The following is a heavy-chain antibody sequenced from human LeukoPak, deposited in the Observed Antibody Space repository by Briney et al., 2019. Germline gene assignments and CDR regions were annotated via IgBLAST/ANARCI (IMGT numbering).Heavy chain of an antibody. J-gene: IGHJ5*02. D-gene: IGHD5-18*01. CDR2: ISGSGGST. Sequence: GGSLRLSCEASGVTFSSYVMSWVRQAPGKGPEWVSGISGSGGSTYYADSVKGRFTISRDNSKNTLYLQMNSLRAEDTAVYYCAKGPSVWMQLWSEDWFDPWGQGTLVTVSS. CDR1: GVTFSSYV. V-gene: IGHV3-23*01. CDR3: AKGPSVWMQLWSEDWFDP.